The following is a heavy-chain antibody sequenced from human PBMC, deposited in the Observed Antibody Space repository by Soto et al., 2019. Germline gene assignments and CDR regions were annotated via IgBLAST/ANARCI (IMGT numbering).Heavy chain of an antibody. D-gene: IGHD3-3*01. Sequence: GESLKISSKGSGYSFTSFWIGWVRQMPGKGLEWMGIIYPGDSDTRYRPSFQGQVTTPADKSISTAYLQWSSLEASDTALYYCASQSRYDFWSGYYYYYGMDLWGQGTAVTVSS. J-gene: IGHJ6*02. V-gene: IGHV5-51*01. CDR1: GYSFTSFW. CDR2: IYPGDSDT. CDR3: ASQSRYDFWSGYYYYYGMDL.